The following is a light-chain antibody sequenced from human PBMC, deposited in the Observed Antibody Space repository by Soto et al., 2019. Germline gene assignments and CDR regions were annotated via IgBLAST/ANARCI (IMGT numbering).Light chain of an antibody. J-gene: IGLJ1*01. CDR2: EDN. Sequence: SYELTQPPSVSVSPGQTASITCSGDKLGDKYACWYQQKPGQSPVLVIYEDNKRPSGIPERFSGSNSGNTATLTIRGTQPMDEADYYCQAWDSSTHYVFGSGTQLTVL. CDR1: KLGDKY. CDR3: QAWDSSTHYV. V-gene: IGLV3-1*01.